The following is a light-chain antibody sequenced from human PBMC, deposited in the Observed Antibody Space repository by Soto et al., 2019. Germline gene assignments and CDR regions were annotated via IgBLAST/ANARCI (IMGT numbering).Light chain of an antibody. CDR1: NSDVGDYNF. CDR3: SSYSSTTRWV. V-gene: IGLV2-14*01. CDR2: EVT. Sequence: QSVLTQPASVSGSLGQSITISCTATNSDVGDYNFVSWYQQHPGRAPKVMIYEVTKRPSEISDRFSGSKSGNTASLVISGLQTEDEATYYCSSYSSTTRWVFGGGTKVTVL. J-gene: IGLJ3*02.